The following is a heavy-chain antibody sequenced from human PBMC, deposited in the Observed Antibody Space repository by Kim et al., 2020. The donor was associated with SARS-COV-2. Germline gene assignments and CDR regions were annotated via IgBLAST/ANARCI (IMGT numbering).Heavy chain of an antibody. J-gene: IGHJ4*02. D-gene: IGHD5-18*01. CDR1: GFTFSSYG. Sequence: GGSLRLSCAASGFTFSSYGMHWVRQAPGKGLEWVAVISYDGSNKYYADSVKGRFTISRDNSKNTLYLQMNSLRAEDTAIYYCARTRDSGYSYGFYFPYWGQGTLVTVSS. CDR2: ISYDGSNK. V-gene: IGHV3-33*05. CDR3: ARTRDSGYSYGFYFPY.